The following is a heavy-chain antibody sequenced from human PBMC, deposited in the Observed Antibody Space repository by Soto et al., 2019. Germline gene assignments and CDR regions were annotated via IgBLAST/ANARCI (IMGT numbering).Heavy chain of an antibody. V-gene: IGHV1-69*08. D-gene: IGHD3-10*01. J-gene: IGHJ4*02. CDR2: IIPILGIA. Sequence: QVQLVQSGAEVKKPGSSVKVSCKASGGTFSSYTISWVRQAPGQGLERMGRIIPILGIANYAQKFQGRVTITADKSTSTAYMELSSLRSEDTAVYYCARDMGKGRGGFDYWGQGTLVTVSS. CDR3: ARDMGKGRGGFDY. CDR1: GGTFSSYT.